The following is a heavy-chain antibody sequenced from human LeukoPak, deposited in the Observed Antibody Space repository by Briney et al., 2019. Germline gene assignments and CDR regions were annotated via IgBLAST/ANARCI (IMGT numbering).Heavy chain of an antibody. J-gene: IGHJ4*02. D-gene: IGHD4-23*01. CDR1: GFTVSSNY. CDR2: IYSGGST. CDR3: ARDSNGGNSAFHLDY. V-gene: IGHV3-53*01. Sequence: GGSLRLSCAASGFTVSSNYMSWVRQAPGKGLEWVSVIYSGGSTYYADSVKGRFTISRDNSKNTLYLQMNSLRAEDTAVYYCARDSNGGNSAFHLDYWGQGTLVTVSS.